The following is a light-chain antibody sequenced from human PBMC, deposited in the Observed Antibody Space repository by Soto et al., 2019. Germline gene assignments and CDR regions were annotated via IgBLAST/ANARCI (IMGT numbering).Light chain of an antibody. CDR1: SSNIGAGYE. V-gene: IGLV1-40*01. J-gene: IGLJ1*01. CDR3: QSYDSSLSGYV. Sequence: QSVLTQPPSVSEAPGQRVTISCTGSSSNIGAGYEAHWYQQVPGTAPKLLIYDNNNRPSGVPDRFSGSKSGTSASLAITGLQVEDEAEYYCQSYDSSLSGYVFGTGTKLTVL. CDR2: DNN.